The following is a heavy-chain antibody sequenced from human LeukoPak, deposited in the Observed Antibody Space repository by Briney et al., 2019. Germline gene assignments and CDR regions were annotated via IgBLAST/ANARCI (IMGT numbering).Heavy chain of an antibody. CDR3: ATRDGGHKVYNF. J-gene: IGHJ4*02. Sequence: GESLKIPCKGSGYIFSSYWIGWVRQMPGKGLEWMGIIFPGDSDTRYSPSFQGQVTVPVDKSISTVYLQWNCLKASDTAMYYCATRDGGHKVYNFWGQGTLVTVSS. D-gene: IGHD4-23*01. CDR2: IFPGDSDT. CDR1: GYIFSSYW. V-gene: IGHV5-51*01.